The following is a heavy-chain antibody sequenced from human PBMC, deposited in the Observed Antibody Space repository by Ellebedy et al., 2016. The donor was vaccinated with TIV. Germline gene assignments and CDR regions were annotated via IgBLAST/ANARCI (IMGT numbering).Heavy chain of an antibody. CDR2: ISGTGSNT. D-gene: IGHD3-22*01. J-gene: IGHJ4*02. Sequence: GESLKISCASSGFPFSTFAMSWVRQPPGQGLEWVSLISGTGSNTYTADSVRGRFTISRDNSKNTLYLQMNSLRVEDTAVYYCARDDRNGLYADWGQGTLVTVSS. V-gene: IGHV3-23*01. CDR3: ARDDRNGLYAD. CDR1: GFPFSTFA.